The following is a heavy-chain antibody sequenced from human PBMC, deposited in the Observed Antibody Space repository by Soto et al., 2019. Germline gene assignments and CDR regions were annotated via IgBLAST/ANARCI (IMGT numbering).Heavy chain of an antibody. Sequence: GASVKVSCKVSGYTLTELSMHWVRQALGKGLEWMGGFDPEDGETIYAQKFQGRVTMTEDTSTDTAYMELSSLRSEDTAVYYCATGVQSYDILTFDYWGQGTLVTVSS. CDR2: FDPEDGET. CDR3: ATGVQSYDILTFDY. D-gene: IGHD3-9*01. V-gene: IGHV1-24*01. CDR1: GYTLTELS. J-gene: IGHJ4*02.